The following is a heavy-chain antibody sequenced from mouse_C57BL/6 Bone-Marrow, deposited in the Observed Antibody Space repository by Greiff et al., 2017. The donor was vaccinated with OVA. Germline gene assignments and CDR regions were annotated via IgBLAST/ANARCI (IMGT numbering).Heavy chain of an antibody. V-gene: IGHV1-19*01. J-gene: IGHJ4*01. CDR2: INPYNGGT. Sequence: EVQLQQSGPVLVKPGALVKMSCKASGYTFTDYYMNWVKQSHGKSLEWIGVINPYNGGTSYNQKFKGKATLTVDKSSSTAYMELNSLTSEDSAVYYCANYGNYSYAMDYWGQGTSVTVSS. D-gene: IGHD2-1*01. CDR1: GYTFTDYY. CDR3: ANYGNYSYAMDY.